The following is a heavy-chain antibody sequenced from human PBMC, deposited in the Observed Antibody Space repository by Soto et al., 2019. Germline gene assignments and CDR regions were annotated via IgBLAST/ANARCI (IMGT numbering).Heavy chain of an antibody. D-gene: IGHD4-17*01. Sequence: ASGKVSWKASCYTLTRYGISWGRQAPGQGLEWMGWISAYNGNTNYAQKLQGRVTMTTDTSTSTAYMELRSLRSDDTAVYYCAVTVLYYFDYWGQGPLVTVSS. CDR1: CYTLTRYG. CDR2: ISAYNGNT. CDR3: AVTVLYYFDY. J-gene: IGHJ4*02. V-gene: IGHV1-18*01.